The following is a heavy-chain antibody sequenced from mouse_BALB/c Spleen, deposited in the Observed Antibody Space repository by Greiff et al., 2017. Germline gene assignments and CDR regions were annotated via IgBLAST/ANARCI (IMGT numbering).Heavy chain of an antibody. J-gene: IGHJ4*01. V-gene: IGHV1S56*01. D-gene: IGHD2-12*01. Sequence: QVHVKQSGPELVKPGASVRISCKASGYTFTSYYIHWVKQRPGQGLEWIGWIYPGNVNTKYNEKFKGKATLTADKSSSTAYMQLSSLTSEDSAVYFCAREGGERRYAMDYWGQGTSVTVSS. CDR1: GYTFTSYY. CDR3: AREGGERRYAMDY. CDR2: IYPGNVNT.